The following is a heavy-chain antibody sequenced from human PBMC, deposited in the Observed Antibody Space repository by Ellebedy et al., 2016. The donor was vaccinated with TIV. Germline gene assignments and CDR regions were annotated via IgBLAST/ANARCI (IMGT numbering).Heavy chain of an antibody. CDR2: INPSGGST. CDR3: ARDLIRGVMGY. V-gene: IGHV1-46*01. D-gene: IGHD3-10*01. J-gene: IGHJ4*02. Sequence: ASVKVSXKASRYTFTSYYMHWVRQAPGQGLEWMGIINPSGGSTSYAQKFQGRVTMTRDTSTSTVYMELSSLRSEDTAVYYCARDLIRGVMGYWGQGTLVTVSS. CDR1: RYTFTSYY.